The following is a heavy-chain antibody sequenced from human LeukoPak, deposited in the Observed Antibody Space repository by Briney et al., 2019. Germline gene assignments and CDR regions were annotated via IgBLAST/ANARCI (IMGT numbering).Heavy chain of an antibody. V-gene: IGHV3-23*01. J-gene: IGHJ4*02. D-gene: IGHD3-16*02. CDR1: GFTFSSYA. Sequence: PGGSLRLSCAASGFTFSSYAMSWVRQAPGKGLEWVSAISGSGGSTYYADSVKGRFTVSRDNSKNTLYLQMNSLRAEDTAVYYCAKEFSPSYVWGSYRYTGYWGQGTLVTVSS. CDR2: ISGSGGST. CDR3: AKEFSPSYVWGSYRYTGY.